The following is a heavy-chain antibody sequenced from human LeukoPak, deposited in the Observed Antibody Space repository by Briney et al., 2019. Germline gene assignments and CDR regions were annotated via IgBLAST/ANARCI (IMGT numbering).Heavy chain of an antibody. CDR1: GGTFISYA. D-gene: IGHD3-9*01. V-gene: IGHV1-69*01. CDR2: IIPIFGTA. CDR3: ARVGPTQLLRHLDWLSLAWFDP. J-gene: IGHJ5*02. Sequence: AAVKVSCKASGGTFISYAISWVRQAPGQGLEGMGGIIPIFGTANYVQKFQGRVTITADESTSTAYMEPSSLGSEDTAVYYCARVGPTQLLRHLDWLSLAWFDPWGQGTLVTVSS.